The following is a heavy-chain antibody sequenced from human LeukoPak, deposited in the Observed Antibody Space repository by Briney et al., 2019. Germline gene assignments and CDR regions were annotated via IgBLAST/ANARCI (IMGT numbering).Heavy chain of an antibody. V-gene: IGHV1-2*02. J-gene: IGHJ6*03. D-gene: IGHD2-2*01. CDR3: ARADSVPAGDYHYCYMDV. Sequence: AAVKVSCKASGFTLTGYYMHWVRQDPRQGLQWMGWIKPNSGDTDYAQKFQGRVTMTRDTSISTVYMELSSLRSDDTAVYYCARADSVPAGDYHYCYMDVWGKGTTVTVSS. CDR2: IKPNSGDT. CDR1: GFTLTGYY.